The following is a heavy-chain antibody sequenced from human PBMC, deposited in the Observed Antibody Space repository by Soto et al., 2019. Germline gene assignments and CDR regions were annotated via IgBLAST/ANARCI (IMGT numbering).Heavy chain of an antibody. D-gene: IGHD6-13*01. CDR1: GCSLSSYY. V-gene: IGHV4-59*01. Sequence: SETLSLTCTASGCSLSSYYWSWIRQPPGKGLEWIGYIYYSGSTNYNPSLKSRVTISVATSKNQFSLKLSSVTAADTAVYYCRRSSRYSTDVWGQGTTVTVSS. CDR2: IYYSGST. J-gene: IGHJ6*02. CDR3: RRSSRYSTDV.